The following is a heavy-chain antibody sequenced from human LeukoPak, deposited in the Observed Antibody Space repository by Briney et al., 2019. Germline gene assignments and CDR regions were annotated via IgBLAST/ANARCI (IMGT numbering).Heavy chain of an antibody. CDR2: INHSGST. CDR1: GGSFSGYY. Sequence: PSETLSLTCAVYGGSFSGYYWSWIRQPPGKGLEWIGEINHSGSTNYNPSLKSRVTISVDTSKNQFSLKLSSVTAADTAVYYCARRLYGSGSYGYYYYYYGMDVWGQGTTVTVSS. J-gene: IGHJ6*02. CDR3: ARRLYGSGSYGYYYYYYGMDV. V-gene: IGHV4-34*01. D-gene: IGHD3-10*01.